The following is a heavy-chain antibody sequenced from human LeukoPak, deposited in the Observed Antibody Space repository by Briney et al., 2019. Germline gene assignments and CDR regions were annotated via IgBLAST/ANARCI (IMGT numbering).Heavy chain of an antibody. Sequence: SETLSLTCTVSGGSISSGDYYWSWIRQPPGKGLEWIGYIYYSGSTYYNPSLKSRVTISVDTSKNQFSLKLSSVTAADTAVYYCARVGRLIRWGYFDYWGQGTLVTVSS. CDR2: IYYSGST. CDR1: GGSISSGDYY. V-gene: IGHV4-30-4*08. J-gene: IGHJ4*02. D-gene: IGHD1-26*01. CDR3: ARVGRLIRWGYFDY.